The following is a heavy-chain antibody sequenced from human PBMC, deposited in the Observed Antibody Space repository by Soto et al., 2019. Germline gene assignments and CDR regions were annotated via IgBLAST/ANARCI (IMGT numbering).Heavy chain of an antibody. Sequence: PGESLKISCKGSGYSFTSYWISWVRQMPGKGLEWMGRIDPSDSYTNYSPSFQGHVTISADKSISTAYLQWSSLKASDTAMYYCARLRFLEWSVFYYYGMDVWGQGTTVTVSS. CDR3: ARLRFLEWSVFYYYGMDV. CDR2: IDPSDSYT. V-gene: IGHV5-10-1*01. J-gene: IGHJ6*02. CDR1: GYSFTSYW. D-gene: IGHD3-3*01.